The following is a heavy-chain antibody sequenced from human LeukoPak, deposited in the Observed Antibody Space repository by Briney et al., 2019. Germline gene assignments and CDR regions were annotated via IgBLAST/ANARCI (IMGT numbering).Heavy chain of an antibody. V-gene: IGHV4-39*07. J-gene: IGHJ4*02. CDR3: ARAPDYDYVWGSFTLPTYFDY. D-gene: IGHD3-16*01. Sequence: SETLSLTCTVSGGSISSSNYYWVRIRPPLGKGLVWIGSYYCSANSYYYLYRKSRLTITVDTSKSQFSPKLSSATAADTAVYYCARAPDYDYVWGSFTLPTYFDYWGQGTLVTVSS. CDR1: GGSISSSNYY. CDR2: YYCSANS.